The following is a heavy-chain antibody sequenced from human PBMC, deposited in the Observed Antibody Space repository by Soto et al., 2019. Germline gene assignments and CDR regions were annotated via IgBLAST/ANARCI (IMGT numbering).Heavy chain of an antibody. Sequence: GGSLRLSCAASGFSVRSSQMSWVRQAPGKGLEWVSIIFSDGTTHYGVSVKGRFTISRDSARNTVYLQMNGLRAEDTSVYYCAREYSLAVVAPGYWGQGILVTVSS. J-gene: IGHJ4*02. CDR1: GFSVRSSQ. D-gene: IGHD3-22*01. CDR2: IFSDGTT. V-gene: IGHV3-53*05. CDR3: AREYSLAVVAPGY.